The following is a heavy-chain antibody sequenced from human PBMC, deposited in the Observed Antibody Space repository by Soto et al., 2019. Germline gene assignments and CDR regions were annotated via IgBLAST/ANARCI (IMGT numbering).Heavy chain of an antibody. CDR3: ARSSGSYYVYLYYYYGMDV. CDR2: INHSGST. Sequence: PSETLSLTCAVYGGSFSGYYWSWIRQPPGKGLEWIGEINHSGSTNYNPSLKSRVTISVDTSKNQFSLKLSSVTAADTAVYYCARSSGSYYVYLYYYYGMDVWGQGTTVTVSS. CDR1: GGSFSGYY. V-gene: IGHV4-34*01. J-gene: IGHJ6*02. D-gene: IGHD1-26*01.